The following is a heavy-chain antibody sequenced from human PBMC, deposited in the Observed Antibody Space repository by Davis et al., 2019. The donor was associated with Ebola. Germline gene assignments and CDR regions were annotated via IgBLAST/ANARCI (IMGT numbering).Heavy chain of an antibody. V-gene: IGHV3-23*01. CDR3: AKPPPRGKDARDDP. J-gene: IGHJ5*02. CDR1: GFTFSSYA. CDR2: ISGSGGST. Sequence: GESLKISCAASGFTFSSYAMSWVRQAPGKGLEWVSAISGSGGSTYYADSVKGRFTISRDNAKNTLYLQMNSLRAEDTAVYYCAKPPPRGKDARDDPWGQGTLVTVSS. D-gene: IGHD3-10*02.